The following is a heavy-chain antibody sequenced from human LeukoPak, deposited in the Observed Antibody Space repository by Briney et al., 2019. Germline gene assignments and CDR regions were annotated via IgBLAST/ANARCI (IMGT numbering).Heavy chain of an antibody. Sequence: GGSLRLSCAASGFTFSSYGMHWVRQAPGKGLEWVAFIRYDGSNKYYADSVKGRFTISRDNSKNTLYLQMNSLRAEDTAVYYCAKEAGFGESSYYYYMDVWGKGTTVTVSS. CDR1: GFTFSSYG. CDR3: AKEAGFGESSYYYYMDV. V-gene: IGHV3-30*02. D-gene: IGHD3-10*01. CDR2: IRYDGSNK. J-gene: IGHJ6*03.